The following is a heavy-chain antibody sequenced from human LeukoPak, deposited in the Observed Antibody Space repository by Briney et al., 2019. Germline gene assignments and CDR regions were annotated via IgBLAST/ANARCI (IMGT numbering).Heavy chain of an antibody. D-gene: IGHD2-8*01. CDR2: IKQDGSEK. V-gene: IGHV3-7*05. Sequence: PGGSLRLSCAASGFTFSSYTMHWVRQAPGKGLEWVANIKQDGSEKYYVDSVKGRLTISRDNAKNSLYLQMNSLRAEDTAVYYCARDRLIRDYWGQGTLVTVSS. CDR1: GFTFSSYT. CDR3: ARDRLIRDY. J-gene: IGHJ4*02.